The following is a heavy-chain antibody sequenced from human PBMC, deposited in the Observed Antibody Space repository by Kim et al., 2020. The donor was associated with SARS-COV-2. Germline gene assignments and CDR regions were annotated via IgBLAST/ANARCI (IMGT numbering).Heavy chain of an antibody. J-gene: IGHJ6*02. Sequence: KGRLTISRDNAKNALYLQMNSLRAEDTAVDYCASANAAAGYYYYYGMDVWGQGTTVTVSS. V-gene: IGHV3-11*01. CDR3: ASANAAAGYYYYYGMDV. D-gene: IGHD6-13*01.